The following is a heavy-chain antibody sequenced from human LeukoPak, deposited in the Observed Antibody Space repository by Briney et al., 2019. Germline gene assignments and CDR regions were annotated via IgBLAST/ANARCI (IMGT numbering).Heavy chain of an antibody. J-gene: IGHJ4*02. CDR2: IRYDGSNK. CDR3: AKTAAIVVVVAANDY. CDR1: GFTFSSYG. V-gene: IGHV3-30*02. Sequence: GGSLRLSCAASGFTFSSYGMHWVRQAPGKGLEWVAFIRYDGSNKYYADAVKGRFTISRDNSKNTLYLQMNSLRAEDTAVYYCAKTAAIVVVVAANDYWGQGTLVTVSS. D-gene: IGHD2-15*01.